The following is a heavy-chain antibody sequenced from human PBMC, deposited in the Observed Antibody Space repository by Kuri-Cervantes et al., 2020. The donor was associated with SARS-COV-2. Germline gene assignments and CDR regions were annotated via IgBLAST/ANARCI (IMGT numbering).Heavy chain of an antibody. D-gene: IGHD2-15*01. CDR1: GFTFSNAW. CDR2: IKSKTDGGTT. V-gene: IGHV3-15*01. CDR3: TRDQEVAGYFQH. Sequence: GESLKISCAASGFTFSNAWMSWVRQAPGKGLEWVGRIKSKTDGGTTDYAAPVKGRFTISRDDSKSIAYLQMNSLKTEDTAVYYCTRDQEVAGYFQHWGQGTLVTVSS. J-gene: IGHJ1*01.